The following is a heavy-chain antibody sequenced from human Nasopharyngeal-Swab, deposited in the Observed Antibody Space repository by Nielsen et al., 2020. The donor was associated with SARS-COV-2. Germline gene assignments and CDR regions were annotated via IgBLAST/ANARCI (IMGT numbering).Heavy chain of an antibody. Sequence: WIRQPPGKGLEWIGEINHRGSTNYNPSPKRRVTISVDTSKNQFALKLSSVTAADTAVYYCARGAGVITYYYYYYMDVWGKGTTVTVSS. D-gene: IGHD3-10*01. CDR2: INHRGST. V-gene: IGHV4-34*01. J-gene: IGHJ6*03. CDR3: ARGAGVITYYYYYYMDV.